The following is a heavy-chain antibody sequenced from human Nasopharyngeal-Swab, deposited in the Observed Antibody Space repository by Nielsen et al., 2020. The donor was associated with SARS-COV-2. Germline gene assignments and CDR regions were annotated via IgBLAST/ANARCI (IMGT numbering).Heavy chain of an antibody. CDR3: ARGWAGHYFDY. Sequence: TLSLTCTVSGASIISGGYYWSWIRHLPGRGLEWIGYIYYSGNTFYNPSLKSRVTMSVDTSENQFSLNLNSVTAADTAVYYCARGWAGHYFDYWGQGTLVTVSS. CDR2: IYYSGNT. D-gene: IGHD1-26*01. V-gene: IGHV4-31*03. J-gene: IGHJ4*02. CDR1: GASIISGGYY.